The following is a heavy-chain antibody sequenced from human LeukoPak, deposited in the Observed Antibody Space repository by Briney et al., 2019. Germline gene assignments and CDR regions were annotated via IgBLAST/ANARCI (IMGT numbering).Heavy chain of an antibody. CDR3: ARAVLWFGELLSGYYYMDV. J-gene: IGHJ6*03. Sequence: SETLSLTCAVYGGSFSGYYCSWIRQPPGKGLEWIGEINHSGSTNYNPSLKSRVTISVDTSKNQFSLKLSSVTAADTAVYYCARAVLWFGELLSGYYYMDVWGKGTTVTVSS. V-gene: IGHV4-34*01. CDR2: INHSGST. CDR1: GGSFSGYY. D-gene: IGHD3-10*01.